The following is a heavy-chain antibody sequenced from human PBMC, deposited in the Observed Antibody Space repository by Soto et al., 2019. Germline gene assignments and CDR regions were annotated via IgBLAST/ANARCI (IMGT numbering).Heavy chain of an antibody. CDR2: IFYAGDT. V-gene: IGHV4-31*03. D-gene: IGHD3-10*01. Sequence: PSETLSLTCTVSGESIATGAFYWSWIRLQSGKGPEWIGSIFYAGDTYYNPPLKSRVEISLDGSQNQFSLNLRSVTAADTAVYYCAREGHYRTWFEPWGPGTLVTVSS. J-gene: IGHJ5*02. CDR3: AREGHYRTWFEP. CDR1: GESIATGAFY.